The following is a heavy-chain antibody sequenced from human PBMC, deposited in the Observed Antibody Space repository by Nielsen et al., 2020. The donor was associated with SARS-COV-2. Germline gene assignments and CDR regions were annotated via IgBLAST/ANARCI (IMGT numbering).Heavy chain of an antibody. CDR2: IIPIFVTA. D-gene: IGHD3-3*01. Sequence: SVKVSCKASGGTFSSYAISWVRQAPGQGLEWMGWIIPIFVTANYAQKFQERVTITRDMSTSTAYMELSSLRSEDTAVYYCAAGRGVSYYDFWGLRAFDIWGQGTMVTVSS. J-gene: IGHJ3*02. CDR1: GGTFSSYA. V-gene: IGHV1-69*05. CDR3: AAGRGVSYYDFWGLRAFDI.